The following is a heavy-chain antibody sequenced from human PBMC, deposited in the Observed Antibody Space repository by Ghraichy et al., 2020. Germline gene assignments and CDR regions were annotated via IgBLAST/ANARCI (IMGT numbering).Heavy chain of an antibody. CDR1: GGSISSYY. CDR2: IYYSGST. CDR3: ARAGNDYGDYAISFCLDV. D-gene: IGHD4-17*01. J-gene: IGHJ6*04. V-gene: IGHV4-59*01. Sequence: SETLSLTCTVSGGSISSYYWSWIRQPPGKGLEWIGYIYYSGSTNYNPSLKSRVTISVDTSKNQFSLKLSSVTAADTAVYYCARAGNDYGDYAISFCLDVWGKGTTVTVSS.